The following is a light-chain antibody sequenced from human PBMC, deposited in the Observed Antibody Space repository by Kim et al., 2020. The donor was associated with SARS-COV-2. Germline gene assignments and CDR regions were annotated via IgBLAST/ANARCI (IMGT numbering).Light chain of an antibody. CDR2: KAS. Sequence: ASVGDRVTITCRASQSFSTWLAWYQQKPGKAPKLLIYKASNLASGVPSRFSGSGSGTEFTLTISSLQPDDFATYYCHHYSIHPWTFGQGTKVDIK. J-gene: IGKJ1*01. V-gene: IGKV1-5*03. CDR3: HHYSIHPWT. CDR1: QSFSTW.